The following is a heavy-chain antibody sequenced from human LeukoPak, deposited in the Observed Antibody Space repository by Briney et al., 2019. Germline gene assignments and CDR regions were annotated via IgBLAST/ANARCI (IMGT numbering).Heavy chain of an antibody. J-gene: IGHJ3*02. D-gene: IGHD1/OR15-1a*01. CDR1: GFTFSTYT. V-gene: IGHV3-23*01. CDR3: AKDLNTFSGASDI. CDR2: LTSSGDTT. Sequence: GGSLRLSCAASGFTFSTYTMTWVRQAPGKGLEWVSTLTSSGDTTFYADSVMGRFTISRDNSKNTLSLQVNSLRAEDTAIYYCAKDLNTFSGASDIWGQGTMVTVSS.